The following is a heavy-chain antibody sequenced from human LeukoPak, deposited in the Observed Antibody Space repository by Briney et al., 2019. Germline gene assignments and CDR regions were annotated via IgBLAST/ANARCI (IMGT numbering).Heavy chain of an antibody. CDR2: ISSSSSYI. Sequence: GGSLRLSCAASGFTFSSYSMNWVRQAPGKGLEWVSSISSSSSYIYYADSVKGRFAISRDNAKNSLYLQMNSLRAEDTAVYYCATTRELRSFDYWGQGTLVTVSS. CDR3: ATTRELRSFDY. D-gene: IGHD1-26*01. CDR1: GFTFSSYS. V-gene: IGHV3-21*01. J-gene: IGHJ4*02.